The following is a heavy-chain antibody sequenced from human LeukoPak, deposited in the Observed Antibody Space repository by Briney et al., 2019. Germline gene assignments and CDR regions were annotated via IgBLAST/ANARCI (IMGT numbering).Heavy chain of an antibody. J-gene: IGHJ6*03. Sequence: GRSLRVSCAASGFSFSSYGMHWVRQAPGKGLEWVAVIWIDGRNKYYADSVKGRFTISRDNSKNTLYLQMNSLRPEDTAVYYCGEDPRAQDFWSGYREYYMDGRRKGTTVTVSS. V-gene: IGHV3-33*06. CDR2: IWIDGRNK. D-gene: IGHD3-3*01. CDR1: GFSFSSYG. CDR3: GEDPRAQDFWSGYREYYMDG.